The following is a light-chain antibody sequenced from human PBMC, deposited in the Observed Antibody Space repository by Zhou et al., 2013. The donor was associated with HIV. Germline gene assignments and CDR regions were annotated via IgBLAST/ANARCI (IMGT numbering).Light chain of an antibody. CDR3: MQGTHWPRYT. CDR1: QSLLHSDGKTY. Sequence: DIVMTQTPLSLSVTPGQPASISCKSSQSLLHSDGKTYLYWYLQKPGQSPQLLIYDVSNRFSGVPERFSGSGSGTDFTLKISRVEAEDIGVYYCMQGTHWPRYTFGQGTKLEIK. V-gene: IGKV2-29*02. J-gene: IGKJ2*01. CDR2: DVS.